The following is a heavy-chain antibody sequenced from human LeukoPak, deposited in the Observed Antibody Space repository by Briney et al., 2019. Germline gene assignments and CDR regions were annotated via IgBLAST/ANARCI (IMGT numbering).Heavy chain of an antibody. V-gene: IGHV4-59*01. CDR3: ARTYSGRSYYFDC. CDR2: IYDSGST. CDR1: GGSISSFH. D-gene: IGHD1-26*01. Sequence: SETLSLTCTVSGGSISSFHWSWIRQPPGKGLEHIGNIYDSGSTYYNLSLKSRVTISVDTSKNQFSLKLSSVTAADTAVYYCARTYSGRSYYFDCWGQGTLVTVSS. J-gene: IGHJ4*02.